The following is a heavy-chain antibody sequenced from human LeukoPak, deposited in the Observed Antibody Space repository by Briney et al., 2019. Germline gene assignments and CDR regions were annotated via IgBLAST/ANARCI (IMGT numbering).Heavy chain of an antibody. CDR2: IYYSGST. V-gene: IGHV4-59*01. CDR1: GGSISSYY. D-gene: IGHD5-18*01. CDR3: ARSGYSYGYGYFQH. J-gene: IGHJ1*01. Sequence: PSETLSLTCTVSGGSISSYYWSWIRQPPGKGLEWIGYIYYSGSTNYNPSLKSRVTISVGTSKNQFSLKLSSVTAADTAVYYCARSGYSYGYGYFQHWGQGTLVTVSS.